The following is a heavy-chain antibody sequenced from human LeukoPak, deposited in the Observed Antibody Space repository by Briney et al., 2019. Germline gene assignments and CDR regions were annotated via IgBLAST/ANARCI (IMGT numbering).Heavy chain of an antibody. D-gene: IGHD5/OR15-5a*01. CDR3: ARDVSVAGMDV. CDR2: IKTGGSEK. CDR1: GFTFSNYW. Sequence: GGSLRLSCAASGFTFSNYWMSWVRQAPGKALEWVANIKTGGSEKYYVDSVKGRFTISRDNPKNSLYLQMNSLRAEDTAIYYCARDVSVAGMDVWGQGTTVTVSS. V-gene: IGHV3-7*01. J-gene: IGHJ6*02.